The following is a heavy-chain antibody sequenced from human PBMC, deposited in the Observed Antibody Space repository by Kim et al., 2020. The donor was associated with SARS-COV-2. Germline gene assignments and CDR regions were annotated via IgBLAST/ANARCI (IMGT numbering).Heavy chain of an antibody. D-gene: IGHD1-1*01. CDR2: ISISNDDR. V-gene: IGHV1-3*04. CDR3: AREGTTSCDL. CDR1: GNIFSGNA. Sequence: ASVKVSCKPSGNIFSGNAMHWVRQAPGQRPEWMGWISISNDDRGYSEKFQDRVTITKDTSATTVYMELSSLRSEDTAVYYCAREGTTSCDLWGRGTHVTVS. J-gene: IGHJ2*01.